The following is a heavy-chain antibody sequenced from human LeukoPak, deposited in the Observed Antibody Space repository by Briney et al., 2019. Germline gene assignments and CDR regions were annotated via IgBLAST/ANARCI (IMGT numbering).Heavy chain of an antibody. V-gene: IGHV3-9*01. CDR1: GFTFDDYA. CDR2: ISWNSGSI. J-gene: IGHJ4*02. Sequence: QPGGSLRLSCAASGFTFDDYAMHWVRHAPGKGLEWVSGISWNSGSIGYADSVKGRFTISRDNAKSSLYLQMNSLRAEDTALYYCAKDMVRFTFGGVIDYWGQGTLVTVSS. D-gene: IGHD3-16*02. CDR3: AKDMVRFTFGGVIDY.